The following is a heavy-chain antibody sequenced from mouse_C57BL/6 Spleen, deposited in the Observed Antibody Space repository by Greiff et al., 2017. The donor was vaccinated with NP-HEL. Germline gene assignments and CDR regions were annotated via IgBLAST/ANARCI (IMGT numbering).Heavy chain of an antibody. J-gene: IGHJ2*01. CDR1: GYTFTSYW. V-gene: IGHV1-55*01. D-gene: IGHD2-3*01. CDR2: IYPGSGST. CDR3: ARSEGIYDGYYYY. Sequence: VQLQQPGAELVKPGASVKMSCKASGYTFTSYWITWVKQRPGQGLEWIGDIYPGSGSTNYNEKFKSKATLTVDTSSSTAYMQLSSLTSEDSAVYYCARSEGIYDGYYYYWGQGTTLTVSS.